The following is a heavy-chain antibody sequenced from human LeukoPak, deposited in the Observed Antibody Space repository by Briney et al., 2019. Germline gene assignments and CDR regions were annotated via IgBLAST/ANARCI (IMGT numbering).Heavy chain of an antibody. CDR3: ARDNSVGDIAWWFDP. CDR1: GYTFTGYY. J-gene: IGHJ5*02. D-gene: IGHD3-16*02. CDR2: INPNSGGT. Sequence: ASVKVSCRASGYTFTGYYMHWVRQAPGQGLEWMGWINPNSGGTNYAQKFQGRVTMTRDMSTTTDYMELSSLRSEDTAVYYCARDNSVGDIAWWFDPWGQGTLVTVSS. V-gene: IGHV1-2*02.